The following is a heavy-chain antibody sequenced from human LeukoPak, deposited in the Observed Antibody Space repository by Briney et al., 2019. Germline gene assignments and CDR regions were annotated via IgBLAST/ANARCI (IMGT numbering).Heavy chain of an antibody. CDR3: AATAAAGTVRWFDP. Sequence: ASVKVSCKASGYTFTNNGISWVRQAPGQGLERMGWISAYNGNTNYAQKLQGTVTMTTDTSTSTAYMELSSLRSEDTAVYYCAATAAAGTVRWFDPWGQGTLVTVSS. V-gene: IGHV1-18*01. CDR1: GYTFTNNG. CDR2: ISAYNGNT. D-gene: IGHD6-13*01. J-gene: IGHJ5*02.